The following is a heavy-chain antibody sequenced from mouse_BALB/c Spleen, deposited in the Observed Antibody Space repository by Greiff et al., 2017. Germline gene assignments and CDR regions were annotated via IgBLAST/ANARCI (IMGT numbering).Heavy chain of an antibody. CDR2: IYPSDSYT. CDR1: GYTFTSYW. V-gene: IGHV1-69*02. J-gene: IGHJ2*01. CDR3: NYYGYVDY. D-gene: IGHD1-1*01. Sequence: VQLQQPGAELVRPGASVKLSCKASGYTFTSYWINWVKQRPGQGLEWIGNIYPSDSYTNYNQKFKDKATLTVDKSSSTAYMQLSSPTSEDSAVYYCNYYGYVDYWGQGTTLTVSS.